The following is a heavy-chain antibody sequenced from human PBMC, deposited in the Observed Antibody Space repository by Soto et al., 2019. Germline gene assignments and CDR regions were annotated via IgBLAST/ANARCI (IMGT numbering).Heavy chain of an antibody. CDR2: IWYDGSNK. CDR3: ARGPHSNYETQNPDFDY. CDR1: GFTFSSYG. J-gene: IGHJ4*02. Sequence: GGSLRLSCAASGFTFSSYGMHWVRQAPGKGLEWVAVIWYDGSNKYYADSVKGRFTISRDNSKNTLYLQMNSLRAEDTAVYYCARGPHSNYETQNPDFDYWGQGTLVTVSS. V-gene: IGHV3-33*01. D-gene: IGHD4-4*01.